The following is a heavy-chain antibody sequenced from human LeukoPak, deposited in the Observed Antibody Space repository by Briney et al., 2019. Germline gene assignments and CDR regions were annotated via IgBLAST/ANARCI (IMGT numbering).Heavy chain of an antibody. CDR1: GYTFDNYG. D-gene: IGHD3-22*01. CDR3: ARRARYDTSGYYSFYFDY. J-gene: IGHJ4*02. Sequence: ASVKVSCKASGYTFDNYGISWVRQAPGQGLEWMGWISAYDDYTNYPQNLQGRVAMTTDTSTSTAYMELRSLRSDDTAVYYCARRARYDTSGYYSFYFDYWGQGTLVTVPS. CDR2: ISAYDDYT. V-gene: IGHV1-18*01.